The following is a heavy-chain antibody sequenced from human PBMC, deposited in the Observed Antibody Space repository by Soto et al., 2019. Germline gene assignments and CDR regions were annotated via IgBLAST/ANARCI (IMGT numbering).Heavy chain of an antibody. Sequence: PGGSLRLSCAASGFTFSTYTMNWVRQAPGKGLEWVSSISSTSSYIFYTDSVKVRFTISRDNAKKSLFLQMNSLRAEYTAVYYCARGESTGTPFFDSWGQGTLVTVSS. CDR1: GFTFSTYT. D-gene: IGHD1-1*01. J-gene: IGHJ4*02. CDR2: ISSTSSYI. V-gene: IGHV3-21*01. CDR3: ARGESTGTPFFDS.